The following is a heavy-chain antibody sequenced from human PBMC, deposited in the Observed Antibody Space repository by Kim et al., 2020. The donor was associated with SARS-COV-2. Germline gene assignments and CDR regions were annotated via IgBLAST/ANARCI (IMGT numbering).Heavy chain of an antibody. D-gene: IGHD3-9*01. Sequence: PSLQGQVRISADKSISTAYLQWSSLKASDTAMYYCARRKTGSQLYYFDYWGQGTLVTVSS. V-gene: IGHV5-51*01. CDR3: ARRKTGSQLYYFDY. J-gene: IGHJ4*02.